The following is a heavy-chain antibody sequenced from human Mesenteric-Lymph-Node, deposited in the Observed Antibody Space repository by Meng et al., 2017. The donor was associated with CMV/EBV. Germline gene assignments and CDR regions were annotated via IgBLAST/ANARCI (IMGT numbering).Heavy chain of an antibody. J-gene: IGHJ6*02. CDR2: VYKSGRT. D-gene: IGHD3-10*01. CDR1: EFTVSDHY. CDR3: ARDEDGVNGMDV. Sequence: GGSLRLSCIASEFTVSDHYMNWVRQAPGKGLEWVSVVYKSGRTNYADSVEGRFTISRDNSKNTIYLQMSSLRPDDTALYYCARDEDGVNGMDVWGQGTTVTVSS. V-gene: IGHV3-66*03.